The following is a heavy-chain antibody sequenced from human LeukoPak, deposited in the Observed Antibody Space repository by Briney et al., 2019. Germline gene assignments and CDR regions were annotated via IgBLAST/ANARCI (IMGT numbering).Heavy chain of an antibody. CDR3: ARHDFWRGYYSFDY. D-gene: IGHD3-3*01. CDR1: GGSFSGYY. Sequence: SETLSLTCAVYGGSFSGYYWSWIRQPPGKGLEWIGEINHSGSTNYNPSLKSRVTISVDTSKNQFSLKLSSVTAADTAVYYCARHDFWRGYYSFDYWGQGTLVTVSS. J-gene: IGHJ4*02. V-gene: IGHV4-34*01. CDR2: INHSGST.